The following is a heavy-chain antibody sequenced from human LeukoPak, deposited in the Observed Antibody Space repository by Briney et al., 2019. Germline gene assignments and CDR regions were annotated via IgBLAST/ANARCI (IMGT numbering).Heavy chain of an antibody. Sequence: ASVKVSCKASGYTFTSYGISWVRQAPGQGLEWMGWINPNSGGTNYAQKFQGRVTMTRDTSISTAYMELSRLRSDDTAVYYCARASGAVAGPYDAFDIWGQGTMVTVSS. J-gene: IGHJ3*02. CDR1: GYTFTSYG. CDR2: INPNSGGT. CDR3: ARASGAVAGPYDAFDI. V-gene: IGHV1-2*02. D-gene: IGHD6-19*01.